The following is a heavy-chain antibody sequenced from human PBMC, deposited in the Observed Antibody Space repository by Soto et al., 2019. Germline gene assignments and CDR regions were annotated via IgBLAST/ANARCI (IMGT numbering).Heavy chain of an antibody. V-gene: IGHV1-2*02. CDR3: ARDGVPVDTDMAATITRPDI. CDR2: INPNSGGT. CDR1: GYTFTGYY. J-gene: IGHJ3*02. Sequence: APVKVSCKASGYTFTGYYMHWVRQAPGQGLEWMGWINPNSGGTNYAQKFQGRVTMTRDTSISTAYMELSRLRSDDTAVYYCARDGVPVDTDMAATITRPDIWG. D-gene: IGHD5-18*01.